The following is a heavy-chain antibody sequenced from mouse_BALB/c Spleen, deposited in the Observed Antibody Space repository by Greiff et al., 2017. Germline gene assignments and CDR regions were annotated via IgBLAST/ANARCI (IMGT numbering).Heavy chain of an antibody. Sequence: VQLKESGGGLVQPGGSLKLSCAASGFTFSSYGMSWVRQTPDKRLELVATINSNGGSTYYPDSVKGRFTISRDNAKNTLYLQMSSLKSEDTAMYYCAIELGHFDYWGQGTTLTVSS. J-gene: IGHJ2*01. CDR1: GFTFSSYG. D-gene: IGHD4-1*01. V-gene: IGHV5-6-3*01. CDR2: INSNGGST. CDR3: AIELGHFDY.